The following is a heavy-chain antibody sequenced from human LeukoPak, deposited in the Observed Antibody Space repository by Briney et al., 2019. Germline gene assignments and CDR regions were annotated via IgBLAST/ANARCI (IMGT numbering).Heavy chain of an antibody. J-gene: IGHJ6*02. CDR3: VKDRDYNILTGFYTRLGMDV. V-gene: IGHV3-48*03. CDR1: GFTFSTYE. CDR2: INSRSSII. Sequence: GGSLRLSCAASGFTFSTYEMNWVRQAPGKGLEWVSYINSRSSIIYYADSVKGRFTISRDNSKNTLYLQMTSLRVEDTAVFHCVKDRDYNILTGFYTRLGMDVWGQGTTVTVSS. D-gene: IGHD3-9*01.